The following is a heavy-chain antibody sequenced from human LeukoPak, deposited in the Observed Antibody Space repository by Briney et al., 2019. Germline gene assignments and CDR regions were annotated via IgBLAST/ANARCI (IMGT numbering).Heavy chain of an antibody. V-gene: IGHV6-1*01. Sequence: SQTLSLTCALSGDSVSTNSATWRWIRQSPSRGLEWLGRTYYRSKWYYDYAPSVKSRITPNSDTSRNQVSLLLNSVTPEDTAIYYCARHPADGYGHFDFWGQGTLVTVSS. CDR1: GDSVSTNSAT. J-gene: IGHJ4*02. CDR3: ARHPADGYGHFDF. D-gene: IGHD5-24*01. CDR2: TYYRSKWYY.